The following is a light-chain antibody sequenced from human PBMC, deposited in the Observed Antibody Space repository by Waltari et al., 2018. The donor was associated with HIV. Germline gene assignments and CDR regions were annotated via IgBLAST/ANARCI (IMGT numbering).Light chain of an antibody. Sequence: QSVLTQPPSASGTPGQRVTISCSGSSSNLGSTYVYWYQQLPGTAPKLLIYRNYQRPSGVPDRFSGSKSGTSASLAISGLRSEDEADYYCAAWDDSLSGRGVFGGGTKLTVL. CDR2: RNY. CDR1: SSNLGSTY. CDR3: AAWDDSLSGRGV. J-gene: IGLJ2*01. V-gene: IGLV1-47*01.